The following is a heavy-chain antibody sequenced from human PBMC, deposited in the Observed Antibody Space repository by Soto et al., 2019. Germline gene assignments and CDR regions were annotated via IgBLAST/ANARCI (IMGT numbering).Heavy chain of an antibody. V-gene: IGHV3-15*01. J-gene: IGHJ4*02. Sequence: EVQLVESGGGLVKPGGSLRLSCAASGFTFSNAWMSWVRQAPGKGLEWVGRIKSKTDGGTTDYAAPVKGRFTISRDDSKNTLYLQMNSLKTEDTAVYYCTTDPYNSSSGVDYWGQGTLVTVSP. CDR3: TTDPYNSSSGVDY. CDR2: IKSKTDGGTT. CDR1: GFTFSNAW. D-gene: IGHD6-6*01.